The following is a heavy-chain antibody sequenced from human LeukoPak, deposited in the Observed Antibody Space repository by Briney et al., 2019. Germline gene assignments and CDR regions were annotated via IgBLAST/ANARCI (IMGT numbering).Heavy chain of an antibody. CDR2: INNSGGTI. Sequence: PGGSLRLSCAASGFTFSTYEMNWVRQAPGKGLEWLSYINNSGGTIYYADSVKGRFTISRDNAKNSLHLQMNSLRAEDTAVYYCATKHDYWGQGTLVTVSS. J-gene: IGHJ4*02. CDR1: GFTFSTYE. CDR3: ATKHDY. V-gene: IGHV3-48*03.